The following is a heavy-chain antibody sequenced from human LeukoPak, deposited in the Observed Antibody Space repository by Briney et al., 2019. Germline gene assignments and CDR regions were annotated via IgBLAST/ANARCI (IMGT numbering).Heavy chain of an antibody. V-gene: IGHV1-2*02. D-gene: IGHD3-10*01. CDR2: INPNSGGT. CDR1: GYTFTGYY. Sequence: GASVKVSCKASGYTFTGYYMHWVRQAPGQGLEWMGWINPNSGGTNYAQKFQGRVTMTRDTSISTAYMELSRLRSDDTAVYYCARTWGNSMGSGSYYNVNWWDYFDYWGQGTLVTVSS. J-gene: IGHJ4*02. CDR3: ARTWGNSMGSGSYYNVNWWDYFDY.